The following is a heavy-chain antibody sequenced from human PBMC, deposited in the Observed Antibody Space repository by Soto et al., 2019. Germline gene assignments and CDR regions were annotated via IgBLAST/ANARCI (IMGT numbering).Heavy chain of an antibody. CDR3: ATLNWGAFDY. D-gene: IGHD7-27*01. Sequence: ASVKVSCKGSGFTFSSFPIHWVRQAPGQRLEWMGWVNVGNGDTRYSPNFQDRVTISRDPSASTVYMNLSSLRSEDTAVFYCATLNWGAFDYWGRG. CDR1: GFTFSSFP. V-gene: IGHV1-3*01. CDR2: VNVGNGDT. J-gene: IGHJ4*02.